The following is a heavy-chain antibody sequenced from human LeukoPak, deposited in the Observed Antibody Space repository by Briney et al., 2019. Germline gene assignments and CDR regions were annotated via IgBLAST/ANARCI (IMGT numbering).Heavy chain of an antibody. CDR1: GFTFSSNW. Sequence: GGSLRLSCAGSGFTFSSNWMHWVRQAPGKGLVWVSRINTDGSTTNYEESVKGRFTISRDNAKNTLYLQMNSLRDEDTAVYYCARESRWELDYWSQGTLVTVSS. J-gene: IGHJ4*02. CDR2: INTDGSTT. V-gene: IGHV3-74*01. CDR3: ARESRWELDY. D-gene: IGHD1-26*01.